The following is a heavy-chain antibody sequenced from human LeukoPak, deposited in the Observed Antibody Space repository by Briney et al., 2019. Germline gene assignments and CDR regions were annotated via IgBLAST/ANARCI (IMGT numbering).Heavy chain of an antibody. CDR3: ATTGYSYGSYDY. CDR2: TNPNSGGT. V-gene: IGHV1-2*02. CDR1: GYTFTGYY. D-gene: IGHD5-18*01. J-gene: IGHJ4*02. Sequence: ASVKVSCKASGYTFTGYYMHWVRQAPGQGLEWMGWTNPNSGGTNYAQKFQGRVTMTRDTSISTAYMELSRLRPDDTAVYYCATTGYSYGSYDYWGQGTLVTVSS.